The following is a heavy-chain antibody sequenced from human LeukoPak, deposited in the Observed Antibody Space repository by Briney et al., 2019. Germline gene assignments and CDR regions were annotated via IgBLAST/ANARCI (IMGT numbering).Heavy chain of an antibody. CDR1: GYTFTSYD. CDR2: MNPNSGNT. Sequence: ASVKVSCKASGYTFTSYDINWVRQATGQGLEWMGWMNPNSGNTGYAQKFQGRVTMTRNTSISTAYMELSSLRSEDTAVYYRARGQRFRGVAAAGGYWGQGTLVTVSS. V-gene: IGHV1-8*01. J-gene: IGHJ4*02. CDR3: ARGQRFRGVAAAGGY. D-gene: IGHD6-13*01.